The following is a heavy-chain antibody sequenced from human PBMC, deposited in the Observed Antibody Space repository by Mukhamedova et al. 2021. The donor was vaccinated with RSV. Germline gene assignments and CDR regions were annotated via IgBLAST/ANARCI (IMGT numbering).Heavy chain of an antibody. V-gene: IGHV5-51*01. CDR3: ARQGGQSPFLY. D-gene: IGHD2/OR15-2a*01. Sequence: MGIIYPGDSDTRYSPSFQGQVTISADKSISTAYLQWSSLKASDTAMYYCARQGGQSPFLYWGQGTLVTVSS. J-gene: IGHJ4*02. CDR2: IYPGDSDT.